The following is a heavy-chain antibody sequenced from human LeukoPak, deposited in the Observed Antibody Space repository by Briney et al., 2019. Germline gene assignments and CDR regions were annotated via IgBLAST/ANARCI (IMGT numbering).Heavy chain of an antibody. CDR2: IYHSGST. V-gene: IGHV4-38-2*02. Sequence: SETLSLTCTVSGYSISSAYYWGWIRQPPGKGLEWIGTIYHSGSTYYNPSLKSRVTISVDTSRNQFSLKLSSVTAADTAVYYCARAYDDFWSGYYTWFDPWGQGTLVTVSS. D-gene: IGHD3-3*01. CDR3: ARAYDDFWSGYYTWFDP. CDR1: GYSISSAYY. J-gene: IGHJ5*02.